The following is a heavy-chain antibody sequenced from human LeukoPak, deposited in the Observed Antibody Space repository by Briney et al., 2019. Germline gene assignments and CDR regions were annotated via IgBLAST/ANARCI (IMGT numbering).Heavy chain of an antibody. V-gene: IGHV3-21*01. CDR3: ARDGGYRGYDADC. J-gene: IGHJ4*02. Sequence: AGGSLRLSCAASGFTFSSYSMNWVRQAPGKGLEWVSSISSSSSYIYYADSVKGRFTISRDNAKNSLYLQMNSLRAEDTAVYYCARDGGYRGYDADCWGQGTLVTVSS. D-gene: IGHD5-12*01. CDR1: GFTFSSYS. CDR2: ISSSSSYI.